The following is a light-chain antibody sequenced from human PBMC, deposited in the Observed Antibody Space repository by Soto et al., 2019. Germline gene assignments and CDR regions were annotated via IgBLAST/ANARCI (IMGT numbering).Light chain of an antibody. CDR3: PQSYSTPPYT. CDR2: AAS. Sequence: DIQMTQSPSSLSASVGDRVTITCRASQSISSYLNWYQQKPGKAPKLLIYAASSLQSGVPSRFSGSGSGTDFTLTISRLQPEDFATYYCPQSYSTPPYTFGQGTKLEIK. V-gene: IGKV1-39*01. CDR1: QSISSY. J-gene: IGKJ2*01.